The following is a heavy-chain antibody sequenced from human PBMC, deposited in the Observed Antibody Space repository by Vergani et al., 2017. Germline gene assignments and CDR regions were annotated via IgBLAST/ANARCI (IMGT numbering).Heavy chain of an antibody. CDR1: GFTFSSYA. CDR2: ISYDGSNK. D-gene: IGHD7-27*01. Sequence: VQLVESGGGLVKPGGSLRLSCAASGFTFSSYAMHWVRQAPGKGLEWVAVISYDGSNKYYADSVKGRFTISRDNSKNTLYLQMNSLRAEDTAVYYCARAQLGRRSSYYYYCMDVWGKGTTVTVSS. CDR3: ARAQLGRRSSYYYYCMDV. V-gene: IGHV3-30*04. J-gene: IGHJ6*03.